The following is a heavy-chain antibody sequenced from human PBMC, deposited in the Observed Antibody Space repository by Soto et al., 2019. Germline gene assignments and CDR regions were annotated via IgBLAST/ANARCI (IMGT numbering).Heavy chain of an antibody. CDR2: ISAYNGDT. V-gene: IGHV1-18*01. J-gene: IGHJ6*02. Sequence: QVQLVQSGAEVKKPGASVKVSCKTSGYTFSSYGISWVRQAPGQRLEWMGWISAYNGDTNYTQKFQGRVTMTTDTSTSTAYMDLKSLGSDDTAIYYCCRRKGAMDIWGQGSTVTVSS. CDR1: GYTFSSYG. CDR3: CRRKGAMDI.